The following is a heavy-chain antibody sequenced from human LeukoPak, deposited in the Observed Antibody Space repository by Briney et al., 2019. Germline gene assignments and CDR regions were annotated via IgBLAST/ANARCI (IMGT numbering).Heavy chain of an antibody. CDR3: ARDNYDSSGYYFD. Sequence: GGSLRLSCAGSGFTFSSYGMNWVRQAPGKGLEWVSYISSSGSNTYYADSVKGRFTISRDNAKNSLYLQMNSLRAEDTAVYYCARDNYDSSGYYFDWGQGTLVTVSS. CDR1: GFTFSSYG. J-gene: IGHJ4*02. CDR2: ISSSGSNT. V-gene: IGHV3-48*03. D-gene: IGHD3-22*01.